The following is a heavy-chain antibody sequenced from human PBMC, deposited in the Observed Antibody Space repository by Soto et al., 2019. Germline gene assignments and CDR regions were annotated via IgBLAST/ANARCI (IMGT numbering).Heavy chain of an antibody. V-gene: IGHV1-3*01. Sequence: ASVKVSCKASGYTFTCYAMHWVRQAPGQRLEWMGWINAGNGNTKYSQKFQGRVTITRDTSASTAYMELSSLRSEDTAVYYCARDPFYYYGSGSYYRLGYFDYWGQGTLVTVSS. CDR2: INAGNGNT. J-gene: IGHJ4*02. CDR3: ARDPFYYYGSGSYYRLGYFDY. D-gene: IGHD3-10*01. CDR1: GYTFTCYA.